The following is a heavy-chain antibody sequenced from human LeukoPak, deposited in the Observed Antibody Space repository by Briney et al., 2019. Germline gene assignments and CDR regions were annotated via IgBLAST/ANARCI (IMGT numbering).Heavy chain of an antibody. CDR3: ARGKGYYDSSGYYRY. Sequence: ASVKVSCKVSGYTFTDYYMHWVQQAPGKGLEWMGLVDPEDGETIYAEKFQGRVTITADTSTDTAYMELSSLRSEDTAVYYCARGKGYYDSSGYYRYWGQGTLVTVSS. J-gene: IGHJ4*02. CDR1: GYTFTDYY. CDR2: VDPEDGET. V-gene: IGHV1-69-2*01. D-gene: IGHD3-22*01.